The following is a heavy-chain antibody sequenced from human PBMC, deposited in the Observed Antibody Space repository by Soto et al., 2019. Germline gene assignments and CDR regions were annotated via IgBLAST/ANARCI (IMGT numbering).Heavy chain of an antibody. Sequence: QVQLVQSGAEVKKPGYSVKVSCEASGGTFSNYPFTWVRQAPGQGLEWMGGIIPISGTITYAQKFQGGVTISADESTSVVYMEMSDLTSEDTAVYYCARPRTVATTKGYDYWGQGTLVTVSS. J-gene: IGHJ4*02. CDR2: IIPISGTI. CDR1: GGTFSNYP. CDR3: ARPRTVATTKGYDY. D-gene: IGHD1-1*01. V-gene: IGHV1-69*01.